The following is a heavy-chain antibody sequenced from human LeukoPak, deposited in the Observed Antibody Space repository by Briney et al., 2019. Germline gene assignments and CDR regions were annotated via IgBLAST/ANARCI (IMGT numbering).Heavy chain of an antibody. CDR2: IYHSGST. CDR1: GGSISSSNW. CDR3: ARLVCSGSYYKQRGPPQKGFFDY. J-gene: IGHJ4*02. D-gene: IGHD3-10*02. Sequence: SGTLSLTCAVSGGSISSSNWCSCVRPPPGEGLEWTGEIYHSGSTNYNPSLKSRVTISVDTSKNQFSLKLSSVTAADTAVYYCARLVCSGSYYKQRGPPQKGFFDYWGQGTLVTVSS. V-gene: IGHV4-4*02.